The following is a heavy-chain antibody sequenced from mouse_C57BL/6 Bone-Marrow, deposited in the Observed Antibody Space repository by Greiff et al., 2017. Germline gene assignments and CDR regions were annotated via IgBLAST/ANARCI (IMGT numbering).Heavy chain of an antibody. CDR3: SSFDGNYFDF. CDR2: IDPEIGAT. Sequence: EVKLVESGAELVRPGASVKLSCTASGFNIKDDYIHWVKQRPEQGLEWIGWIDPEIGATEYASKFQGKATITSDTSSNTAYLQLSSLTSEDTAVYYCSSFDGNYFDFWGQGTPRTVAS. V-gene: IGHV14-4*01. J-gene: IGHJ2*01. CDR1: GFNIKDDY. D-gene: IGHD2-3*01.